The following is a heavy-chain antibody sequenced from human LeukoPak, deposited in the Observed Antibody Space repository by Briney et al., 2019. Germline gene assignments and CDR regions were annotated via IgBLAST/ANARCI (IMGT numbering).Heavy chain of an antibody. V-gene: IGHV1-2*02. D-gene: IGHD3-3*01. CDR2: INPNSGGT. CDR1: GYTFTGYY. CDR3: ARGQPDVWSSTDGENWFDA. Sequence: ASVTVSCKASGYTFTGYYMHGVRQAPGQGLEWMGWINPNSGGTNYAQKFQGRVTMTRDTSISTAYMELSRLRSDDTAVYYCARGQPDVWSSTDGENWFDAWGRGTLVTVSS. J-gene: IGHJ5*02.